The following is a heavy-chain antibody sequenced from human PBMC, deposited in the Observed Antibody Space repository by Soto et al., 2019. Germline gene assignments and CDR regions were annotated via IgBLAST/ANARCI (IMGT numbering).Heavy chain of an antibody. D-gene: IGHD2-2*01. Sequence: GASVKVSCKASGYTFTRYTMNWVRQAPGQRLEWMGWINPDNGNTKSSQKFQDRVIITRDTSASTAYMDLSSLRSEDTAVYYCARGLAPGQLDPWGQRTLVTVSS. CDR2: INPDNGNT. CDR1: GYTFTRYT. CDR3: ARGLAPGQLDP. V-gene: IGHV1-3*01. J-gene: IGHJ5*02.